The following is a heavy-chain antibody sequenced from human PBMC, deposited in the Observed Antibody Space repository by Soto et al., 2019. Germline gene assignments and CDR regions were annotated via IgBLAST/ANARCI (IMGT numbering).Heavy chain of an antibody. CDR3: ARVYRITMVRGELSEY. J-gene: IGHJ4*02. D-gene: IGHD3-10*01. CDR1: GYTFTSYG. V-gene: IGHV1-18*01. CDR2: ISAYNGNT. Sequence: QVQLVQSGAEVKKPGASVKVSCKPSGYTFTSYGISWVRQAPGQGLEWMGWISAYNGNTNYAQKLQGRVTMTTDTSTSTAYMELRSLRSDDTAVYYCARVYRITMVRGELSEYWGQGTLVTVSS.